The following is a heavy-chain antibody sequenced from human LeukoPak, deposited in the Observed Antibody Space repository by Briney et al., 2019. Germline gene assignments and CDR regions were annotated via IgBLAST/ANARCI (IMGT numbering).Heavy chain of an antibody. D-gene: IGHD6-19*01. CDR3: ARDSSIAVAGTGYFQH. Sequence: SVKVSCKASGGTFSSYAISWVRQAPGQGLEWMGGIIPIFGTANYAQKFQGRATINADESTSTAYMELSSLRSEDTAVYYCARDSSIAVAGTGYFQHWGQGTLVTVSS. CDR2: IIPIFGTA. J-gene: IGHJ1*01. CDR1: GGTFSSYA. V-gene: IGHV1-69*13.